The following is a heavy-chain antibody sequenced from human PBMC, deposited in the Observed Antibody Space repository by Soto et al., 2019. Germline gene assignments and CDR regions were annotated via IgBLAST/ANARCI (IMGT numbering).Heavy chain of an antibody. CDR2: IYATGTT. CDR1: GASISGFY. D-gene: IGHD1-1*01. CDR3: VRDGTKTLRDWFDP. Sequence: SETLSLTCTVSGASISGFYWSWIRKSAGKGLEWIGRIYATGTTDYNPSLKSRVMMSVDTSKKQFSLKLRSVTAADTAVYYCVRDGTKTLRDWFDPWGRGISVTVSS. V-gene: IGHV4-4*07. J-gene: IGHJ5*02.